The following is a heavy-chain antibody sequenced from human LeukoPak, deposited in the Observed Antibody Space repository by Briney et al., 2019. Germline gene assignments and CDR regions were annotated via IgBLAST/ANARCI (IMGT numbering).Heavy chain of an antibody. J-gene: IGHJ4*02. CDR3: AKDRYCSSTSCRGNFDY. D-gene: IGHD2-2*01. CDR1: GFTFSSYA. V-gene: IGHV3-23*01. CDR2: ISGSGGST. Sequence: GGSLRLSCAASGFTFSSYAMSWVRQAPWKGLEWVSAISGSGGSTYYADSVKGRFTISRDNSKNTLYLQMNSLRAEDTAVYYCAKDRYCSSTSCRGNFDYWGQGTLVTVSS.